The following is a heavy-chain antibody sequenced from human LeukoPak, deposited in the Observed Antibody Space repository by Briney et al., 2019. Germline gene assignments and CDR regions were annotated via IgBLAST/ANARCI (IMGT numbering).Heavy chain of an antibody. D-gene: IGHD3-9*01. J-gene: IGHJ4*02. V-gene: IGHV3-64D*06. CDR3: VKDLTGTWSFDY. CDR1: GFTFSNHF. Sequence: GESLRLSCSTSGFTFSNHFMHWVRQAPGKGLEYVSSIGPNGASTLYADSVKGRFTISRDNSKNALYLQLTSLRLEDTALYYCVKDLTGTWSFDYWGQGTLVTVSS. CDR2: IGPNGAST.